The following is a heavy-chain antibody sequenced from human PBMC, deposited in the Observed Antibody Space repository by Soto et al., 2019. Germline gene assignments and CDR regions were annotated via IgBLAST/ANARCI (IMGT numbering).Heavy chain of an antibody. D-gene: IGHD2-15*01. CDR3: ARIGYCSGGSCSYYYYYMDV. CDR2: INHSGST. J-gene: IGHJ6*03. V-gene: IGHV4-34*01. CDR1: GGSFSGYY. Sequence: SETLSLTCAVYGGSFSGYYWSWIRQPPGKGLEWIGEINHSGSTNYNPSLKSRVTISVDTSKNQFSLKLSSVTAADTAVYYCARIGYCSGGSCSYYYYYMDVWGKGTTVTVSS.